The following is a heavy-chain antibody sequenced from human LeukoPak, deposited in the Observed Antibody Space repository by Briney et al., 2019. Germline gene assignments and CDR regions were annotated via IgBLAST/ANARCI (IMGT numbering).Heavy chain of an antibody. J-gene: IGHJ4*02. Sequence: GGSLRLSCAASGFTFSSYWMNWVRQAPGKGLVWVSRIASDGSSTTYADSVKGRFRISRDNAKNTLYLQMNSLRVGDTAVYYCARGRPHGNDYWGQGTLVTVSS. CDR1: GFTFSSYW. V-gene: IGHV3-74*01. D-gene: IGHD4-23*01. CDR2: IASDGSST. CDR3: ARGRPHGNDY.